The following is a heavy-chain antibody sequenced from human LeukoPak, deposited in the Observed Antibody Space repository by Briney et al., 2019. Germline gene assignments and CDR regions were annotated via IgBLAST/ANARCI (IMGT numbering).Heavy chain of an antibody. V-gene: IGHV4-59*12. CDR2: IYYSGST. D-gene: IGHD6-13*01. CDR1: GGSISSYY. J-gene: IGHJ4*02. Sequence: SETLSLTCTVSGGSISSYYWSWIRQPPGKGLEWIGSIYYSGSTYYNPSLKSRVTISVDTSKKQFSLNLSSVTAADTAVYYCVRDRSSSWYRGLDYWGQGTLVTVSS. CDR3: VRDRSSSWYRGLDY.